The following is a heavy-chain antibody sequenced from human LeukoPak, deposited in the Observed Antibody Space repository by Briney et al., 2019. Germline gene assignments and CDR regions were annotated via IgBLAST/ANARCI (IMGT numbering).Heavy chain of an antibody. V-gene: IGHV7-4-1*02. J-gene: IGHJ6*03. Sequence: GASVKVSCKASGYTFTSYAMNWVRQAPGQGLEWMVGINTNTGNPTYAQGFTGRFVFSLDTSVSTAYLQISSLKAEDTAVYYCARNYDFWSGSYYYYYYYMDVWGKGTTVTVSS. CDR1: GYTFTSYA. D-gene: IGHD3-3*01. CDR2: INTNTGNP. CDR3: ARNYDFWSGSYYYYYYYMDV.